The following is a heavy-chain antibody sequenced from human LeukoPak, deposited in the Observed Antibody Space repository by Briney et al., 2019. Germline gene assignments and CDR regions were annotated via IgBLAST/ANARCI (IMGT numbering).Heavy chain of an antibody. CDR1: GYSFTSYA. Sequence: ASVKVSCKASGYSFTSYAYNWVRQAPGQGLEWMGWISAYDGGTKYAQDLQGRVTMTTDTSTRTAYMELTRLTSDDTAVYYCAREHCSSTSCYVDYYYGTDVWGQGTTVTVSS. V-gene: IGHV1-18*01. J-gene: IGHJ6*02. CDR3: AREHCSSTSCYVDYYYGTDV. CDR2: ISAYDGGT. D-gene: IGHD2-2*01.